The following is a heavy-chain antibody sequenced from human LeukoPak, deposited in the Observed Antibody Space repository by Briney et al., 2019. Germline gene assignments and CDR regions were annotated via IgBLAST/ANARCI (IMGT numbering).Heavy chain of an antibody. J-gene: IGHJ4*02. Sequence: SQSLSLTCTVSGGSIRSYYWSWIRQRPGRGLEWIGYIFYAGSTTYNPSLKSRVTISIDTSKHQFSLKLNSVTAADTAVYYCASGERGYSYGPLDYWGQGILVTVSS. CDR2: IFYAGST. CDR1: GGSIRSYY. CDR3: ASGERGYSYGPLDY. V-gene: IGHV4-59*08. D-gene: IGHD5-18*01.